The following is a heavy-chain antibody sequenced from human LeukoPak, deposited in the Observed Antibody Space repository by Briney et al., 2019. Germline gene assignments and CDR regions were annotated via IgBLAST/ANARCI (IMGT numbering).Heavy chain of an antibody. CDR1: GYTFSSYG. Sequence: LSGGSLRLSCVASGYTFSSYGMHWVRQAPGKGLQWVAVIWYDESKKYYTDSVKGRFTISRDVSKNTLYLQMNSLRAEDSAMYYCARDGGIGLDYWGQGTLVTVSS. J-gene: IGHJ4*02. D-gene: IGHD2-21*01. CDR2: IWYDESKK. CDR3: ARDGGIGLDY. V-gene: IGHV3-33*01.